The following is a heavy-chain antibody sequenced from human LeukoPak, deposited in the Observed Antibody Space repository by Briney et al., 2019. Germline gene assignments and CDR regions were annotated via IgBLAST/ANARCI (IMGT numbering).Heavy chain of an antibody. Sequence: ASVKVSCKASGYTFTGYYMHWVRQAPGQGLEWMGWINPNSGGTNYAQKFQGRVTMTRDTSISTAYMELSRLRSDDTAVYYCAKDGQRRMGITMVRGVRVKPYYFDYWGQGTLVTASS. CDR1: GYTFTGYY. V-gene: IGHV1-2*02. CDR2: INPNSGGT. J-gene: IGHJ4*02. CDR3: AKDGQRRMGITMVRGVRVKPYYFDY. D-gene: IGHD3-10*01.